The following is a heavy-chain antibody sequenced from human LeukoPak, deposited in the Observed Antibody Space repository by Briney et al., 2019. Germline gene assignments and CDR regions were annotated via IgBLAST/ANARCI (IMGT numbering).Heavy chain of an antibody. V-gene: IGHV3-21*01. CDR1: GFSFSSYS. CDR3: ARDWGATAFDY. CDR2: ISSSSSYI. D-gene: IGHD1-26*01. Sequence: GGSLRLSCAASGFSFSSYSMNWVRQAPGKGLEWVSSISSSSSYIYYADSVKGRFTISRDNAKNSLYLQMNSLRAEDTAVYYCARDWGATAFDYWGQGTLVTVSS. J-gene: IGHJ4*02.